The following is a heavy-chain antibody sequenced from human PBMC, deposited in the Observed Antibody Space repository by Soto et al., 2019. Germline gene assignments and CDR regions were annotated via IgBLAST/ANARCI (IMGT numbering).Heavy chain of an antibody. D-gene: IGHD2-2*01. CDR3: AGTIVVVPAATSRTDY. V-gene: IGHV3-21*05. J-gene: IGHJ4*02. Sequence: EVQLVESGGGLVQPGGSLRLSCAASGFTFSSYSMNWVRQAPGKGLEWVSYISSSSSYIYYADSVKGRFTISRDNAKNSLYLQMNSLRAEDTAVYYCAGTIVVVPAATSRTDYWGQGTLVTVSS. CDR1: GFTFSSYS. CDR2: ISSSSSYI.